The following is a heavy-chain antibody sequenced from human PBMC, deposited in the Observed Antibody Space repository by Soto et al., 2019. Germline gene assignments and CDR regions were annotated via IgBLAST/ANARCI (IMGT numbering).Heavy chain of an antibody. CDR2: ISYDGSNK. D-gene: IGHD2-8*01. CDR3: ARHGNGVMAV. V-gene: IGHV3-30-3*01. Sequence: QVQLVESGGGVVQPGRTLRLSCAASGLTFSSYTMHCVRQAPGKGLEWVAVISYDGSNKYYADAVKGRITISRDNCKNTLYLQMNSLRAEDTAVYYCARHGNGVMAVWGQGTTVTVSS. J-gene: IGHJ6*02. CDR1: GLTFSSYT.